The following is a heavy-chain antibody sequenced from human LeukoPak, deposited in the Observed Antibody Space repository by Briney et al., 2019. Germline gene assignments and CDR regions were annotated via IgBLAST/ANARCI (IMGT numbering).Heavy chain of an antibody. CDR1: GFTFSIYS. J-gene: IGHJ4*02. V-gene: IGHV3-21*01. CDR2: ISSSSGYI. CDR3: ARDGGYCSGGSCYSFDY. Sequence: PGGSLRLSCAASGFTFSIYSMNWVRQAPGKGLEWVSSISSSSGYIYYADSVKGRFTISRDNAKNSLYLQMNSLRAEDTAVYYCARDGGYCSGGSCYSFDYWGQGTLVTVSS. D-gene: IGHD2-15*01.